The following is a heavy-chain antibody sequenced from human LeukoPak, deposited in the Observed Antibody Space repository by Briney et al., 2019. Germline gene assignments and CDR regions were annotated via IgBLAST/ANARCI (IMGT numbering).Heavy chain of an antibody. V-gene: IGHV3-23*01. Sequence: PGGSLRLSCAASGFTFSSYAMSWVRQAPGKGLEWVSSISGSGGNTNYADSVQGRFTFSRGNSKNTLYLQMNSLRAEDTAVYYCAKGGGLRAGGSYRIDYWGQGTLVTVSS. J-gene: IGHJ4*02. CDR3: AKGGGLRAGGSYRIDY. CDR2: ISGSGGNT. CDR1: GFTFSSYA. D-gene: IGHD3-16*02.